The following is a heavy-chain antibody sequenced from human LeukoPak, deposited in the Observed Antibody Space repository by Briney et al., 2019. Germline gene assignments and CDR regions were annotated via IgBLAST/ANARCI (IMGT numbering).Heavy chain of an antibody. D-gene: IGHD5-12*01. Sequence: GGSLRLSCAASGFTFSNYAMNWVRQSPGKGLGWVSAISGSGGNTQNAESVKGRFTISRDNSKNTLYLQMNSLRAEDTAVYYCVKDLRGYSGYDYAYYYHGMDVWGQGTTVTVSS. CDR3: VKDLRGYSGYDYAYYYHGMDV. J-gene: IGHJ6*02. CDR2: ISGSGGNT. V-gene: IGHV3-23*01. CDR1: GFTFSNYA.